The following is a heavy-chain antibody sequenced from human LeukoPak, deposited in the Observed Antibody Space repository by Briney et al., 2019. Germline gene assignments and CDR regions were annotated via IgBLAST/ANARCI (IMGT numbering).Heavy chain of an antibody. D-gene: IGHD2-15*01. CDR1: GLSFSSSG. CDR3: ARYCSGGCYSGVDY. V-gene: IGHV3-21*01. J-gene: IGHJ4*02. CDR2: ISSGSSYI. Sequence: PGGSLRLSCAASGLSFSSSGMNWVRQAPGTGLEWVSFISSGSSYIYYADSVKGRFTISRDNTKNSLNLQMNSLRAEDTAVYYCARYCSGGCYSGVDYWGQGTLVTVPS.